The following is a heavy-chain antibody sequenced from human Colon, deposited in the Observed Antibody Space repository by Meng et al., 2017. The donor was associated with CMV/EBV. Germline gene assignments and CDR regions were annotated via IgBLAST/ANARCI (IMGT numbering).Heavy chain of an antibody. J-gene: IGHJ4*02. V-gene: IGHV1-2*02. CDR1: GYTFTSFH. CDR2: MNPNSGDT. D-gene: IGHD5/OR15-5a*01. Sequence: ASVTVSCKASGYTFTSFHIHWVRQAPGRGLEWMGWMNPNSGDTNYAQRFQDRVEMTRDTTVSTAYLDLTSLRSADTAVYYCATLSIYDSTISDFWGQGTLVTVSS. CDR3: ATLSIYDSTISDF.